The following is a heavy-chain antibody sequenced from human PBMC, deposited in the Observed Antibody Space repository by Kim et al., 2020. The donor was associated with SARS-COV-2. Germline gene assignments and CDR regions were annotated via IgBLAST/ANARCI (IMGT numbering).Heavy chain of an antibody. J-gene: IGHJ4*02. V-gene: IGHV4-39*01. D-gene: IGHD3-16*02. Sequence: PSLKRRVTISVDTSKNQFSLKLSSVTAADTAVYYCARRGDYVWGSYPPDYWGQGTLVTVSS. CDR3: ARRGDYVWGSYPPDY.